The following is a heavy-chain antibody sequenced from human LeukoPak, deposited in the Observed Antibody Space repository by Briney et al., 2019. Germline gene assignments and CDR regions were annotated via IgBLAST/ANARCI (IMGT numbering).Heavy chain of an antibody. CDR1: GGSISSGGYY. J-gene: IGHJ4*02. D-gene: IGHD3-16*01. V-gene: IGHV4-31*03. Sequence: PSENLSLTCTVSGGSISSGGYYWSWIRQHPGKGLEWIGYIYYSGSTYYNPSLKSRVTISVDTSKNQFSLKLSSVTAADTAVYYCARVAPIMITFGGAFDYWGQGTLVTVSS. CDR3: ARVAPIMITFGGAFDY. CDR2: IYYSGST.